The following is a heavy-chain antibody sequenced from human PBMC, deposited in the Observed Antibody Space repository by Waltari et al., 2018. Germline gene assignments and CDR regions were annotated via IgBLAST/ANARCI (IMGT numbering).Heavy chain of an antibody. D-gene: IGHD2-21*01. V-gene: IGHV4-39*01. CDR1: GGSISSSSYY. J-gene: IGHJ6*03. CDR3: ARQDCGGDCYWGYYYYMDV. Sequence: QLQLQESGPGLVKPSETLSLTCTVSGGSISSSSYYWGWIRQPPGKGLEWIGSIYYSGSTYYNPSLKSRVTISVDTSKNQFSLKLSSVTAADTAVYYCARQDCGGDCYWGYYYYMDVWGKGTTVTVSS. CDR2: IYYSGST.